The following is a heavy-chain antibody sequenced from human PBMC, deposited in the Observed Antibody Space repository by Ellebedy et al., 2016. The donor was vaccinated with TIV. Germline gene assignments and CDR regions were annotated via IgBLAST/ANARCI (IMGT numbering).Heavy chain of an antibody. CDR1: GFPFSSYN. CDR2: VNSVSTSM. D-gene: IGHD3-3*01. V-gene: IGHV3-21*01. Sequence: PGGSLRLSCAVSGFPFSSYNMNWIRQAPGKGLEWVSAVNSVSTSMFYADSVKGRFTVSSANAKNSLYLQMNNLRAEDTAVYYCARGASWSAITGLDYWGQGTLVTVSS. CDR3: ARGASWSAITGLDY. J-gene: IGHJ4*02.